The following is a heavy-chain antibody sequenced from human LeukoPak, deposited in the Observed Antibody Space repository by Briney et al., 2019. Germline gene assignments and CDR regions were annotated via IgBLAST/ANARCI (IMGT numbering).Heavy chain of an antibody. D-gene: IGHD2-15*01. Sequence: GGSLRLSCAASGFTFSSYGMHWVCQAPGKGLEWVAFIRYDGSNKYYADSVKGRFTISRDNSKNTLYLQMNSLRAEDTVLYYCAKDGYCSGGSCSGGWFDPWGQGTLVTVSS. CDR1: GFTFSSYG. CDR2: IRYDGSNK. CDR3: AKDGYCSGGSCSGGWFDP. J-gene: IGHJ5*02. V-gene: IGHV3-30*02.